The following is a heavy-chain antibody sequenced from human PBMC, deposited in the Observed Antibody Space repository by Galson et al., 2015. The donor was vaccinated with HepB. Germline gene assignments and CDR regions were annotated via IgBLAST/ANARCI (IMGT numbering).Heavy chain of an antibody. Sequence: QSGAEVKKPGESLKISCKGSGYSFTSYWIGWVRQMSGKGLEWMGIICPSDSNTIYSPSFRGQVTISADKSISSAYLQWSSLKASDTAMYYCARRHCSDGTCYFFDYWGQGTLVTVSS. V-gene: IGHV5-51*01. CDR2: ICPSDSNT. J-gene: IGHJ4*02. D-gene: IGHD2-15*01. CDR3: ARRHCSDGTCYFFDY. CDR1: GYSFTSYW.